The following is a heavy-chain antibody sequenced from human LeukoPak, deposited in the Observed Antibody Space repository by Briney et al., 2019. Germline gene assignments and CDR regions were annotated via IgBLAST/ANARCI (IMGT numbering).Heavy chain of an antibody. CDR1: GFTISSNY. V-gene: IGHV3-53*05. Sequence: PGGSLRLSCAASGFTISSNYISWVRQAPGEGLEWVSVIYSGGTTYYADSVKGRFTISRDNSKNTLYLQMSSLRSEDTAVYYCARENRRTYYYYMDVWGKGTTVTVSS. CDR3: ARENRRTYYYYMDV. CDR2: IYSGGTT. J-gene: IGHJ6*03.